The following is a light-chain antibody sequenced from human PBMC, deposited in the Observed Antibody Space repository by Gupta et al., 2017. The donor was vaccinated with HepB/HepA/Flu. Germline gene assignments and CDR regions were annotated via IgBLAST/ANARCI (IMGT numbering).Light chain of an antibody. CDR1: SSGVGGYNY. CDR2: DVS. V-gene: IGLV2-14*03. CDR3: FSFTSSSTWV. Sequence: QSALTQPASMSGSPGQSITISCTGTSSGVGGYNYVSWYQQHPGKAPKLMIYDVSNRPSGVSNRFSGSKAGNTASLIISGLQAEDEADYYCFSFTSSSTWVFGGGTKLTVL. J-gene: IGLJ3*02.